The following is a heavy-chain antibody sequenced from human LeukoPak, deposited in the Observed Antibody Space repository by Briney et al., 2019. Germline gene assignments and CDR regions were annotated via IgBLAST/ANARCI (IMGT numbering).Heavy chain of an antibody. CDR2: IYYTGST. J-gene: IGHJ5*02. V-gene: IGHV4-39*01. CDR1: GGSVTSGGFF. D-gene: IGHD3-10*01. Sequence: SETLSLTRSVTGGSVTSGGFFWGWLRQPPWKGPESITTIYYTGSTYYNPSLNSRVTVSIDTSNNQFPPTLTAVTATDTAVYHCARHSGSGSLSRPLDPWGQGTLVTVSS. CDR3: ARHSGSGSLSRPLDP.